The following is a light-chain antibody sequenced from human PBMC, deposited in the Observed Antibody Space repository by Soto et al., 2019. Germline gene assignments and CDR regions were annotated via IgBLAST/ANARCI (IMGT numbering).Light chain of an antibody. V-gene: IGLV2-14*03. CDR2: DVS. Sequence: QSALTQPASVSGSPGQSITISCTGTSSDVGGYNYVSWYQQHPGKVPKLMIYDVSDRPSGVSNRFSGSKSGNTASLTISGLPEEDEADYCSRSITSSNPYVFGTGTKLTVL. CDR1: SSDVGGYNY. J-gene: IGLJ1*01. CDR3: RSITSSNPYV.